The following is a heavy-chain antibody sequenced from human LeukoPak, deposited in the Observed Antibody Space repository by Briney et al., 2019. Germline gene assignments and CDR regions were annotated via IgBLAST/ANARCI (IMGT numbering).Heavy chain of an antibody. D-gene: IGHD3-16*01. CDR3: ARKFGRGTFDI. CDR2: IYSNGDT. Sequence: GSLRLSCAASGFTFSNAWMSWVRQAPGKGLEWIGRIYSNGDTNYNPSLKSRVTISQDRTRNQFSLKLSSVTAADTAVYYCARKFGRGTFDIWGQGTLVTVSS. J-gene: IGHJ3*02. V-gene: IGHV4-4*08. CDR1: GFTFSNAW.